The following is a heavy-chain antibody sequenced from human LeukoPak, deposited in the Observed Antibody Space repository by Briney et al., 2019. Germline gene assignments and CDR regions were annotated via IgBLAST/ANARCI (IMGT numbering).Heavy chain of an antibody. Sequence: GASVKVSCKASGYTFTSYGISWVRQAPGQGLEWMGWISAYNGNTNYAQKLQGRVTMTTDTSTSTAYMELRSLRSDDTAVYYCARDHQYQLPPSSYYYYYYYGMDVWGQGTTVTVSS. V-gene: IGHV1-18*01. CDR2: ISAYNGNT. J-gene: IGHJ6*02. D-gene: IGHD2-2*01. CDR1: GYTFTSYG. CDR3: ARDHQYQLPPSSYYYYYYYGMDV.